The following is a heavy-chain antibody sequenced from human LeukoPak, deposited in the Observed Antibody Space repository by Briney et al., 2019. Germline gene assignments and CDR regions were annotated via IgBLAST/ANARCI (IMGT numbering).Heavy chain of an antibody. V-gene: IGHV1-24*01. CDR2: FDPEDGET. CDR1: GYTLTELS. CDR3: ATAVAEANDAFDI. Sequence: ASVKVSCKVSGYTLTELSMHWVRQAPGKGLERMGGFDPEDGETIYAQKFQGRVTMTEDTSTDTAYMELSSLRSEDTAVYYCATAVAEANDAFDIWGQGTMVTVSS. J-gene: IGHJ3*02. D-gene: IGHD6-19*01.